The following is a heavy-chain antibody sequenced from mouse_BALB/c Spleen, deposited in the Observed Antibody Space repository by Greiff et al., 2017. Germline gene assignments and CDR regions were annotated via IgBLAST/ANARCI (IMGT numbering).Heavy chain of an antibody. CDR2: ISSGGSYT. J-gene: IGHJ4*01. D-gene: IGHD2-3*01. CDR1: GFTFSSYG. Sequence: EVKVVESGGDLVKPGGSLKLSCAASGFTFSSYGMSWVRQTPDKRLEWVATISSGGSYTYYPDSVKGRFTISRDNAKNTLYLQMSSLKSEDTAMYYCARHEDGYYEYGMDYWGQGTSVTVSS. CDR3: ARHEDGYYEYGMDY. V-gene: IGHV5-6*01.